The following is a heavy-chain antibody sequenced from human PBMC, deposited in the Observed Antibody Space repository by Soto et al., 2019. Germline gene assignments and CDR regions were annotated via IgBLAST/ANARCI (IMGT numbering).Heavy chain of an antibody. Sequence: GGSLRLSCEVSGFIVSDDEMNWVRQVPGKGLEWISYISISGTIIHYADSVKGRCTISRDNAKNSVYLQMNSLRVEDTAIYYCAREGGFDWFYPWGQGTLVTVSS. CDR1: GFIVSDDE. J-gene: IGHJ5*02. CDR2: ISISGTII. V-gene: IGHV3-48*03. CDR3: AREGGFDWFYP.